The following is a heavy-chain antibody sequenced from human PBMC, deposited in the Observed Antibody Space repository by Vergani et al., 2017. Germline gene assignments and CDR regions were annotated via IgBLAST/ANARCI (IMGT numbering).Heavy chain of an antibody. V-gene: IGHV3-21*06. CDR1: GFTFSVYS. CDR2: INGNSAYI. D-gene: IGHD1-1*01. Sequence: VQLVESGGGLVKPGGSLRLSCAASGFTFSVYSLNWVRQSPGKGLEWISSINGNSAYIYYADSVRGRFTISRDNDKNLMFLQMNSLRAEDTAIYYCAGTSGKFEFWGQGTVVTISS. CDR3: AGTSGKFEF. J-gene: IGHJ4*02.